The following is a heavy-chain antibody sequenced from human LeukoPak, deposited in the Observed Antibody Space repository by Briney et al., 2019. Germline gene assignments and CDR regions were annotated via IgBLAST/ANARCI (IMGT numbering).Heavy chain of an antibody. CDR2: IKEDGSEN. Sequence: GGSLRLSCAASGFTFSRYWMTWVRQAPGKGLEWVANIKEDGSENSYVESVKGRFTISRNNAKNSLYLQLNSLRAEDTAVYFCARQRYSDYWGQGTLVTVSS. CDR3: ARQRYSDY. V-gene: IGHV3-7*01. D-gene: IGHD1-1*01. CDR1: GFTFSRYW. J-gene: IGHJ4*02.